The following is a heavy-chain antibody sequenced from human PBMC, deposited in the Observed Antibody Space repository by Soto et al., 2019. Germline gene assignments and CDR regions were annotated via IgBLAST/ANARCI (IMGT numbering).Heavy chain of an antibody. D-gene: IGHD2-2*01. J-gene: IGHJ4*02. Sequence: PGGSLRLSCAASGFTVSSNYMSWVRQAPGKGLEWVSVIYSGGSTYYADSVKGRFTISRDNSKNTLYLQMNSLRAEDTAVYYCARDQYCSSTSCYDGWVQGTLVTVSS. CDR3: ARDQYCSSTSCYDG. V-gene: IGHV3-66*01. CDR1: GFTVSSNY. CDR2: IYSGGST.